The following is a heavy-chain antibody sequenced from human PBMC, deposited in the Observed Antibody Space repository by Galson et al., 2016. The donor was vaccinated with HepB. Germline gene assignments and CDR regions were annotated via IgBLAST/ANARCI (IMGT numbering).Heavy chain of an antibody. D-gene: IGHD3-3*01. Sequence: SLRLSCAASGFTFSSSGMHWVRQAPGKGLEWVAVIWYDGSNKWYADSVKGRFTISRDNSTNTRYLQMNTVRAEDTAVYHCARDPAAGYDFWSGYYIGPIPNWFDPWGQGTLVTVSS. CDR3: ARDPAAGYDFWSGYYIGPIPNWFDP. CDR2: IWYDGSNK. V-gene: IGHV3-33*01. J-gene: IGHJ5*02. CDR1: GFTFSSSG.